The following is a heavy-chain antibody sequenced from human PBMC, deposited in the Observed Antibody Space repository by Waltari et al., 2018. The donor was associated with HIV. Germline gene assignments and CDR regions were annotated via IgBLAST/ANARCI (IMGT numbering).Heavy chain of an antibody. CDR2: TNSDGNNT. J-gene: IGHJ3*02. CDR1: GFTFSSYW. CDR3: ARAADCSSSSCPRAFDI. D-gene: IGHD2-2*01. V-gene: IGHV3-74*01. Sequence: EVQLVESGGGLVQPGGSLRLSCAASGFTFSSYWMHWVRQAPGKGLVWVLRTNSDGNNTNYADYVKGRFTISRDNAKNTLYLQMSSLRAEDTAVYYCARAADCSSSSCPRAFDIWGQGTMVTVSS.